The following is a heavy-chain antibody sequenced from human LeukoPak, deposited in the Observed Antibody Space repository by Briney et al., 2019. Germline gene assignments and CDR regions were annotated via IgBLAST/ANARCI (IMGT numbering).Heavy chain of an antibody. Sequence: ASVKVSCKASGYTFTSYDINWVRQASGQGLEWMGWMNPNSGNTGYAQKFQGRVTITRNTSISTAYMELSSLRSEDTAVYYCARDRGGDSSGREGYYMDVWGKGTTVTVSS. CDR1: GYTFTSYD. CDR2: MNPNSGNT. V-gene: IGHV1-8*03. CDR3: ARDRGGDSSGREGYYMDV. D-gene: IGHD3-22*01. J-gene: IGHJ6*03.